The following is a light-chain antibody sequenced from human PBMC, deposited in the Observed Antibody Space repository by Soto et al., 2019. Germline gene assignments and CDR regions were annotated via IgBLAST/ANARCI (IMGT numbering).Light chain of an antibody. CDR3: QQYNSFPLT. CDR2: DAS. CDR1: QSISSW. Sequence: DIQMTQSPSTLSASVGDRVTITCRASQSISSWLAWYQQKPGKAPKLLIYDASSLESGVPSRFSGSGSGTEFTLTISSLQPDDFATYYCQQYNSFPLTFGQGTKLESK. V-gene: IGKV1-5*01. J-gene: IGKJ2*01.